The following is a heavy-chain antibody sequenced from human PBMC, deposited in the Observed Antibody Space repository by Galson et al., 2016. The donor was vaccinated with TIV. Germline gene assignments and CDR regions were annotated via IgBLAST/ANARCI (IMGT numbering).Heavy chain of an antibody. CDR1: GYTFTSYD. J-gene: IGHJ4*02. D-gene: IGHD3-16*01. Sequence: SVKVSCKASGYTFTSYDINWVRQATGQGLEWMGWMDPNSGKTDYAQKFQGRVTMTRNTSISTAYMELSSLRSEDTAVYYCARWGWLPIWGQGTLVTVSS. CDR3: ARWGWLPI. V-gene: IGHV1-8*01. CDR2: MDPNSGKT.